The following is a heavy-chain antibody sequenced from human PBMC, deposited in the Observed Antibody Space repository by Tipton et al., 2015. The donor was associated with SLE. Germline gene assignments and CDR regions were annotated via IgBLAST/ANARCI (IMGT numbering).Heavy chain of an antibody. J-gene: IGHJ4*02. V-gene: IGHV4-34*01. CDR3: ARIVGVPAAIYVDY. CDR1: GFTFSSYS. Sequence: LRLSCAASGFTFSSYSMNWVRQPPGKGLEWIGEINHSGSTNYNPSLKSRVTISVDTSKNQFSLKLSSVTAADTAVYYCARIVGVPAAIYVDYWGQGTLVTVSS. CDR2: INHSGST. D-gene: IGHD2-2*02.